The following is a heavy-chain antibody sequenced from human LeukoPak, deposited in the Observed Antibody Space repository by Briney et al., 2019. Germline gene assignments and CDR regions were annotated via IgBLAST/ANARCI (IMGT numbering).Heavy chain of an antibody. CDR1: GFTFSSYS. CDR2: ISSSSSYI. D-gene: IGHD2-21*01. Sequence: GGSLRLSCAASGFTFSSYSMNWVRQAPGKGLEWVSSISSSSSYIYYADSVKGRFTISRDNAKNSLYLQMNSLRAEDTAVYYCARDRMWSDAFDIWGQGTMVTVSS. CDR3: ARDRMWSDAFDI. V-gene: IGHV3-21*01. J-gene: IGHJ3*02.